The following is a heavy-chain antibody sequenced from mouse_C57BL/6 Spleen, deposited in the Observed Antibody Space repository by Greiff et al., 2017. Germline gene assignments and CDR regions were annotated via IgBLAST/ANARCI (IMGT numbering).Heavy chain of an antibody. D-gene: IGHD3-2*02. CDR3: ARGAAQARYAMDY. CDR2: IYPGDGDT. V-gene: IGHV1-80*01. CDR1: GYAFSSYW. J-gene: IGHJ4*01. Sequence: VKLMESGAELVKPGASVKISCKASGYAFSSYWMNWVKQRPGKGLEWIGQIYPGDGDTNYNGKFKGKATLTADKSSSTAYMQLSSLTSEDSAVYFCARGAAQARYAMDYWGQGTSVTVSS.